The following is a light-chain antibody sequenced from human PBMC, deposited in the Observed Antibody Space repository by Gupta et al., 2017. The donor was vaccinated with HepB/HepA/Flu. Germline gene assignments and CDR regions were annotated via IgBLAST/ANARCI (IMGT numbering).Light chain of an antibody. Sequence: DIQMTQPPSSLSASVGDRVTITCRASQSIRNYLNWYQHKPGKAPKLLIYSASTLQNEVPSRFSGSGSGTEFTLTISSLQPEDFAAYYCQQCITNPITFGQGTRLELK. CDR1: QSIRNY. CDR2: SAS. V-gene: IGKV1-39*01. CDR3: QQCITNPIT. J-gene: IGKJ5*01.